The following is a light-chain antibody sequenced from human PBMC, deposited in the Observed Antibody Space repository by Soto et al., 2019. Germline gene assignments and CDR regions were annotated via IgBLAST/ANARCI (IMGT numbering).Light chain of an antibody. CDR1: ASISNY. V-gene: IGKV1-39*01. CDR2: AAS. J-gene: IGKJ1*01. CDR3: QQSYITPWT. Sequence: DIRMTQSPSSLSASVGDRVTITCRASASISNYLNWYQQTPGKAPNLLIYAASSLQSGVPSRFSGSGSGTDFTLTISNLQPEDFATYYCQQSYITPWTFGPGTKVEIK.